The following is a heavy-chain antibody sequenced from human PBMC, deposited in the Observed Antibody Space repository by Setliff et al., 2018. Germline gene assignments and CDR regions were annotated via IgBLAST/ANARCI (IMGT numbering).Heavy chain of an antibody. CDR2: VYYSGYT. V-gene: IGHV4-39*07. D-gene: IGHD3-16*01. CDR1: GGSVSSTSHY. CDR3: ARSMIQRNYYCGLDV. Sequence: SETLSLTCNVSGGSVSSTSHYWGWIRQPPGKGMEWIGSVYYSGYTYYNPSLQSRVTISVDMSKNQFSMKLTSVTAADTAVYYCARSMIQRNYYCGLDVWGQGTTVTVSS. J-gene: IGHJ6*02.